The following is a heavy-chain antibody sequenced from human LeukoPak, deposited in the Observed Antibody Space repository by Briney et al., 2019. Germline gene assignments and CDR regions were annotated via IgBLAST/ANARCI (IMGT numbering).Heavy chain of an antibody. Sequence: ASVKVSCKASGYTFTGYYMHWVRQAPGQGLEWMGRINPNSGGTNYAQKFQGRVTITRDTSISTAYMELSRLRSDDTAVYYCARVWGIVGASDAFDIWGQGTMVTVSS. V-gene: IGHV1-2*06. CDR2: INPNSGGT. CDR1: GYTFTGYY. CDR3: ARVWGIVGASDAFDI. D-gene: IGHD1-26*01. J-gene: IGHJ3*02.